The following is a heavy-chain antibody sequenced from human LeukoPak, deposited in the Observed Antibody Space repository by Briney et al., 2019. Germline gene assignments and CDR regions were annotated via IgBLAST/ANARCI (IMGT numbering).Heavy chain of an antibody. J-gene: IGHJ4*02. Sequence: GRSLRLSCAASGFTFSSYGMHWVRQAPGKGLEWVAVIWYDGSNKYYADSVKGRFTIYRDNSKNTLYLQMNSLRAEDTAVYYCAKGGYYYDSSGPPGDYWGQGTLVTVSS. V-gene: IGHV3-33*06. CDR3: AKGGYYYDSSGPPGDY. CDR1: GFTFSSYG. D-gene: IGHD3-22*01. CDR2: IWYDGSNK.